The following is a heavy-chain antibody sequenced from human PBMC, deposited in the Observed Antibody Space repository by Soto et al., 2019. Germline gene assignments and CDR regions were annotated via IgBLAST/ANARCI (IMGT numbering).Heavy chain of an antibody. D-gene: IGHD7-27*01. V-gene: IGHV3-74*01. J-gene: IGHJ4*02. Sequence: EVQLVESGGGLVQPGGSLRLSCAASGFTFNNYWMHWVRQAPGKGLVWVSRINTAGTVTSYADSVKGRFSISRDNAKNTLYLQMNSLRDDDTAVYYCARDLTSLGTPGDGFDYWGQGTLVTVSS. CDR2: INTAGTVT. CDR3: ARDLTSLGTPGDGFDY. CDR1: GFTFNNYW.